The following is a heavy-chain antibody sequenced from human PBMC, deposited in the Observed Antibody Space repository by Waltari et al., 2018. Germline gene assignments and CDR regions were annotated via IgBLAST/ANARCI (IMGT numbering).Heavy chain of an antibody. CDR3: ARDVLRGGSYFDY. J-gene: IGHJ4*02. D-gene: IGHD1-26*01. V-gene: IGHV3-53*01. Sequence: EVQLVESGGGLIQPGGSLRLSCAASGFTVSSNYMSWVRQAPGKGLEWVSVIYSGGSTYDADSVKGRFTISRDNSKNTLYLQMNSLRAEDTAVYYCARDVLRGGSYFDYWGQGTLVTVSS. CDR1: GFTVSSNY. CDR2: IYSGGST.